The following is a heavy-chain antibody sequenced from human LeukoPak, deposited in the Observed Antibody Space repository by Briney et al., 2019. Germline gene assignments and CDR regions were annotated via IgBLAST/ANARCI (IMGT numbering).Heavy chain of an antibody. D-gene: IGHD3-22*01. CDR2: ISAYNGNT. CDR1: GYTFTSYG. J-gene: IGHJ4*02. V-gene: IGHV1-18*01. Sequence: ASVKVSCKASGYTFTSYGISWVQQAPGQGLEWMGWISAYNGNTNYAQKLQGRVTMTTDTSTSTAYMELRSLRSDDTAVYYCARGGRTYYYDSSGYYSAYWGQGTLVTVSS. CDR3: ARGGRTYYYDSSGYYSAY.